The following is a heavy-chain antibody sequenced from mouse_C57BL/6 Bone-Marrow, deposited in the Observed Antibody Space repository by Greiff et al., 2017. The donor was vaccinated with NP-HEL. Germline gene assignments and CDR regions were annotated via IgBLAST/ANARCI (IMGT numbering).Heavy chain of an antibody. V-gene: IGHV1-59*01. J-gene: IGHJ3*01. D-gene: IGHD1-1*01. Sequence: QVQLQQSGAELVRPGTSVKLSCKASGYTFTSYWMHWVKQRPGQGLEWIGVIDPSDSYTNYNQKFKGKATLTVDTSSSTAYMQLSSLTSEDSAVYYCARSATDSTTGGFAYWGQGTLVTVSA. CDR3: ARSATDSTTGGFAY. CDR1: GYTFTSYW. CDR2: IDPSDSYT.